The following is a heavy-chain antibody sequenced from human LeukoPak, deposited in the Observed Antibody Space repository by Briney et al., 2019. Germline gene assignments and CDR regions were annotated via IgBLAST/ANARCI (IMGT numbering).Heavy chain of an antibody. V-gene: IGHV1-69*01. J-gene: IGHJ4*02. CDR1: GGTFSSYA. D-gene: IGHD2-2*01. CDR3: ATGLGYCSSTSCPRVAY. CDR2: IIPIFGTA. Sequence: SVKVSCKASGGTFSSYAIRWVRQAPGQGLEWMGGIIPIFGTANYAQKFQGRVTITADESTSTAFMELSSLRSEDTAVYYCATGLGYCSSTSCPRVAYWGQGTLVTVSS.